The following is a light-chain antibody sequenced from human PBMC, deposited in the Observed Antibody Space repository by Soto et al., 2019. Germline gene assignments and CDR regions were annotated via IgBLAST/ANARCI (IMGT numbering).Light chain of an antibody. Sequence: DIQMTQSPSTLSASVGDRVTITCRASQSMNDWLAWYQQKPGKAPKLLLYDASSLQSGVPSRFSGSGSGTEVPLPIDSLPTDHVSTSYGLRSNAFAHTCGRETKVEI. CDR3: LRSNAFAHT. V-gene: IGKV1-5*01. CDR1: QSMNDW. J-gene: IGKJ1*01. CDR2: DAS.